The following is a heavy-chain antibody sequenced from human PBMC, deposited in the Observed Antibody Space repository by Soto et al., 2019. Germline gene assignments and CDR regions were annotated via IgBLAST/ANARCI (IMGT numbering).Heavy chain of an antibody. D-gene: IGHD6-13*01. J-gene: IGHJ4*02. CDR2: ISGSGGST. CDR3: ARGFSAGKGSPPDF. CDR1: EGNFISFA. Sequence: QRHCYTASEGNFISFAVSWVSQKPGKGLDWVSAISGSGGSTYSADSVKGRFTISRDNSKNTLYLQMSSLRAEDTAVYYCARGFSAGKGSPPDFLVQGSLVPVFS. V-gene: IGHV3-23*01.